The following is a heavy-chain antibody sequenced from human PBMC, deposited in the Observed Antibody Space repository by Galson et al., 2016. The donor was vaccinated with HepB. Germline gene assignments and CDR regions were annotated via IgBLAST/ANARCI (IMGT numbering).Heavy chain of an antibody. J-gene: IGHJ5*02. CDR2: IDSDGSRT. CDR3: ASSGLGGWFDP. V-gene: IGHV3-74*01. CDR1: GFTYSPYW. Sequence: SLRLSCAASGFTYSPYWMHWVRQAPGKGLLWVSRIDSDGSRTDYADSVKGRFTISRDNAKNTLYLQMHSLRDEDTAVYYCASSGLGGWFDPWGQGTLVTVSS. D-gene: IGHD3-16*01.